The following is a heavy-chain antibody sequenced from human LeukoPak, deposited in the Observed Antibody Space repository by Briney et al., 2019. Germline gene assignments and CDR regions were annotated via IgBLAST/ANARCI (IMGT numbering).Heavy chain of an antibody. Sequence: GGSLRLSCAASGFTFSSYGMHWVRQAPGKGLEWVAVIWYDGSNKYYADSVKGRFTISRDNSENTLYLQMNSLRAEDTAVYYCARPVTATDRFYFFDFWGQGTLVTVSS. V-gene: IGHV3-33*08. CDR2: IWYDGSNK. CDR1: GFTFSSYG. CDR3: ARPVTATDRFYFFDF. J-gene: IGHJ4*02. D-gene: IGHD2-15*01.